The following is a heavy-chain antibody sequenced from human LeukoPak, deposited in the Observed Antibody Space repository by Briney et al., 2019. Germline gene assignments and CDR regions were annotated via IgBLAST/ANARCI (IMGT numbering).Heavy chain of an antibody. V-gene: IGHV3-53*01. CDR1: GFTVTSNY. CDR3: ARGNYYDFWSGYPSHFDY. CDR2: IYSGGST. Sequence: PGGSLRLSCAASGFTVTSNYMNWVRQAPGKGLEWVSVIYSGGSTYYADSVKGRFTISRDNSKNTLYLQMNSLRAEDTAVYYCARGNYYDFWSGYPSHFDYWGQGTLVTVSS. J-gene: IGHJ4*02. D-gene: IGHD3-3*01.